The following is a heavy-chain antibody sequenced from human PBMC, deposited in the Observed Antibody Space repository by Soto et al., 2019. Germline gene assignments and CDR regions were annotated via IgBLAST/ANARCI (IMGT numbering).Heavy chain of an antibody. D-gene: IGHD6-6*01. V-gene: IGHV1-69*13. J-gene: IGHJ4*02. CDR1: GGTFSSYA. Sequence: EASVKVSCKAAGGTFSSYAISWVRQAPGQGLEWMGGIIPIFGTANYAQKFQGRVTITADESTSTAYMELSSLRSEDTAVYYCARDPLSSSSTTFDYWGQGTLVTVSS. CDR3: ARDPLSSSSTTFDY. CDR2: IIPIFGTA.